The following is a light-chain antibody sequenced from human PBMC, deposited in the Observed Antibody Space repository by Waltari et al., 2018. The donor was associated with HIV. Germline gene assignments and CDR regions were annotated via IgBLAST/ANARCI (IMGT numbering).Light chain of an antibody. Sequence: QSVLTQPPSVSAAPGQRVTISCSGSSSNIGNNYVSWYQQPPGTGPKVLIYDKYERPSGVPDRFSGSKSGTSASLDITGLQTGDEADYYCGTWDSSLSGVVFGGGTKLTVL. CDR1: SSNIGNNY. CDR3: GTWDSSLSGVV. J-gene: IGLJ3*02. CDR2: DKY. V-gene: IGLV1-51*01.